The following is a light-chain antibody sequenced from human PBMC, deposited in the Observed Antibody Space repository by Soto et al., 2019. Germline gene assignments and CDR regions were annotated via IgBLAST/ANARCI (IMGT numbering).Light chain of an antibody. CDR3: QQYYSVPPT. Sequence: DFQMTQSPSSLSASVGDRVTITCQASQDISDFLNLYQQKPGTAPKVLIFDASNLETGVPSRFTGSGSGTDFTFTISSLQPEDIATYYCQQYYSVPPTFGQGTRLAIK. J-gene: IGKJ5*01. V-gene: IGKV1-33*01. CDR1: QDISDF. CDR2: DAS.